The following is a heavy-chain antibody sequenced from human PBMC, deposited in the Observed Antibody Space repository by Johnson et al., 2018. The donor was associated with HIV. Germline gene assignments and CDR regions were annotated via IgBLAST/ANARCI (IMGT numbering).Heavy chain of an antibody. V-gene: IGHV3-30*04. D-gene: IGHD1-26*01. Sequence: QVLLVESGGGVVQPGGSLRLSCAASGFTFSSYTMHWVRQAPGKGLEWVAVISYDGSNKYYADSVKGRFTISRENSKNTLYLQMNSLRAEDTAVYYCARDGGSTRGDAVDSWGQGTMVTVSS. CDR2: ISYDGSNK. CDR1: GFTFSSYT. J-gene: IGHJ3*02. CDR3: ARDGGSTRGDAVDS.